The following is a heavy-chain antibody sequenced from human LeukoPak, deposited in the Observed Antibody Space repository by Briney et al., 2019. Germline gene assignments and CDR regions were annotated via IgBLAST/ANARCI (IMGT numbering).Heavy chain of an antibody. CDR1: GDSVSSGSYY. V-gene: IGHV4-61*01. CDR3: ARDEEPPGQLGYFQH. Sequence: SETLSLTCTVSGDSVSSGSYYWSSIRQPPGKGLEWIEYIYYSGSTNYNPSLKSRVTISVDTSKNQSSLKLSSVTAADTAVYYCARDEEPPGQLGYFQHWGQGTLVTVSS. J-gene: IGHJ1*01. CDR2: IYYSGST. D-gene: IGHD1-1*01.